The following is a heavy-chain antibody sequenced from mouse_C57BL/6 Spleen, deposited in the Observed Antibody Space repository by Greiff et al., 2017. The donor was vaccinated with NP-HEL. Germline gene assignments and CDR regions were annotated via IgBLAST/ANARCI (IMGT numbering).Heavy chain of an antibody. V-gene: IGHV5-17*01. CDR1: GFTFSDYG. J-gene: IGHJ3*01. CDR3: ARGLGRGAWFAY. CDR2: ISSGSSTI. Sequence: DVKLQESGGGLVKPGGSLKLSCAASGFTFSDYGMHWVRQAPEKGLEWVAYISSGSSTIYYADTVKGRFTISRDNAKNTLFLQMTSLRSEDTAMYYCARGLGRGAWFAYWGQGTLVTVSA. D-gene: IGHD4-1*01.